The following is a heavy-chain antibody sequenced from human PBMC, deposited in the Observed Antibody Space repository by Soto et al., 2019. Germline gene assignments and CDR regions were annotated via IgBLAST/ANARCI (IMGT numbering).Heavy chain of an antibody. J-gene: IGHJ4*02. Sequence: QVQLVQSGAEVKKPGASVKVSCKASGYTFTSYGISWVRQAPGQGLEWMGWISAYNGNTNYAQKLQGRVTMTTDTSTSTSYMELRSLRSDDTAVYYCARDPYCSGGSCYPYYFDYWGQGTLVTVSS. CDR2: ISAYNGNT. CDR3: ARDPYCSGGSCYPYYFDY. V-gene: IGHV1-18*01. D-gene: IGHD2-15*01. CDR1: GYTFTSYG.